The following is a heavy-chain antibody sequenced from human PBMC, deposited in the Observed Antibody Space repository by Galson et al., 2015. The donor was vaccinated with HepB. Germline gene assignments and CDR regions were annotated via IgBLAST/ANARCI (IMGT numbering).Heavy chain of an antibody. CDR2: ISYDGSNK. J-gene: IGHJ4*02. Sequence: SLRLSCAASGFTFSSYAMHWVRQAPGKGLEWVAVISYDGSNKYYADSVKGRFTISRDNSKNTLYLQMNSLRAEDTAVYYCARDYGDLPFDYWGQGTLVTVSS. V-gene: IGHV3-30-3*01. CDR1: GFTFSSYA. D-gene: IGHD4-17*01. CDR3: ARDYGDLPFDY.